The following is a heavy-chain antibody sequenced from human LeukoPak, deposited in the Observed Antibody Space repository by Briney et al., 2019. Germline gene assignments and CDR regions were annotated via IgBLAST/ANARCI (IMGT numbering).Heavy chain of an antibody. CDR1: VFTVITND. D-gene: IGHD1-14*01. CDR3: ARGVEPLAANTLAY. CDR2: LYSDGNT. J-gene: IGHJ4*02. V-gene: IGHV3-53*01. Sequence: GGSLRLSCAASVFTVITNDMTWVRQAPGKGLEWASVLYSDGNTKYADSVQGRFTISRDNSKNTLYLEMNSLSPDDTAVYYCARGVEPLAANTLAYWGQGTLVTVSS.